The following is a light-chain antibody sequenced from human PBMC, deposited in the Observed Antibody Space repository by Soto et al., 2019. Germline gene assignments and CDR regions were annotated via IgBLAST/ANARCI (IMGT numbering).Light chain of an antibody. CDR2: GAS. V-gene: IGKV3-20*01. CDR1: QSVSSSY. Sequence: EIVLTQSPGTLSLSPGDRATLSCRASQSVSSSYLAWYQQKPGQAPRLLIYGASSRATGIPDRFSGSGSGTDCTLTISRLEPEDFAVYYCQQYGSSSWTLGQGTKVDIK. CDR3: QQYGSSSWT. J-gene: IGKJ1*01.